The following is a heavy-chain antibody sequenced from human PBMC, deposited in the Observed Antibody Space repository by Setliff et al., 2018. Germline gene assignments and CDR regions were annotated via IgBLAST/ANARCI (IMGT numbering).Heavy chain of an antibody. Sequence: ASVKVSCKASGYTFSNYGITWVRQAPGQGLEWMGWISAYSGNTKYALTLQGRVTMTTDPSTTTAYLELRSLTSDDTAVYFCARSSDSGYYHQRDAFDIWGQGTRVTVSS. D-gene: IGHD3-22*01. CDR1: GYTFSNYG. CDR3: ARSSDSGYYHQRDAFDI. CDR2: ISAYSGNT. V-gene: IGHV1-18*04. J-gene: IGHJ3*02.